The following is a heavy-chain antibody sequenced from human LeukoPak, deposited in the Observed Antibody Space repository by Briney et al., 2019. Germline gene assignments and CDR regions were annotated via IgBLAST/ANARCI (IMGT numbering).Heavy chain of an antibody. CDR3: ARAYSRQLPPDY. V-gene: IGHV4-31*03. D-gene: IGHD6-13*01. CDR1: VGSISSGCYY. CDR2: IYYSGST. Sequence: SETLSLTCTVSVGSISSGCYYWSWIRQNPGKGLEWIGYIYYSGSTYYNPSLKSRVTISVDTSKNQFSLKLTSVTAADTAVYYCARAYSRQLPPDYWGQGTLVTVSS. J-gene: IGHJ4*02.